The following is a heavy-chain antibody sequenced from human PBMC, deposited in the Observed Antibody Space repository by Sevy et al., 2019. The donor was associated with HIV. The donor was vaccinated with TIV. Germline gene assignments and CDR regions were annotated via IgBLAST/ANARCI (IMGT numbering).Heavy chain of an antibody. V-gene: IGHV3-48*02. J-gene: IGHJ1*01. Sequence: GGSLRLSCAASGFTFSSYSMNWVRQAPGKGLEWVSYISSSSTIYYADSVKGRFTISRDNAKNSLYLQMNSLRDEDTAVYYCARRAGDCSGGSCYSRYFQHWGQGTLVTVSS. CDR2: ISSSSTI. D-gene: IGHD2-15*01. CDR1: GFTFSSYS. CDR3: ARRAGDCSGGSCYSRYFQH.